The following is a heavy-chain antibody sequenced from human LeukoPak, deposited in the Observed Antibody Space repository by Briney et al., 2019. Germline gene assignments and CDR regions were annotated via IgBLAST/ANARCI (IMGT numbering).Heavy chain of an antibody. CDR1: GFTFSSYW. CDR3: ATLLVPAAILIY. V-gene: IGHV3-7*01. CDR2: IKQDGSEK. J-gene: IGHJ4*02. Sequence: GGSLRLSCAASGFTFSSYWMSWVRQAPGKGLEWVANIKQDGSEKYYVDSVKGRFTISRDNAKSSLYLQMNSLRAEDTAVYYCATLLVPAAILIYWGQGTLVTVSS. D-gene: IGHD2-2*01.